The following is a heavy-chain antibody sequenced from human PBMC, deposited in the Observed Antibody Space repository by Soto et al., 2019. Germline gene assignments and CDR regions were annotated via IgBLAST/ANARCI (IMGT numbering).Heavy chain of an antibody. J-gene: IGHJ6*02. CDR2: INPNSGCT. Sequence: ASVKVSCKASGYTFTGYYMHWVRQAPGQGLEWMGWINPNSGCTNYAQKFQGRVTMTRDTSISTAYMELSRLRSDDTAVYYCARETRFVEWLLPECYYGMDVWRQGPTVTVCS. D-gene: IGHD3-3*01. V-gene: IGHV1-2*02. CDR1: GYTFTGYY. CDR3: ARETRFVEWLLPECYYGMDV.